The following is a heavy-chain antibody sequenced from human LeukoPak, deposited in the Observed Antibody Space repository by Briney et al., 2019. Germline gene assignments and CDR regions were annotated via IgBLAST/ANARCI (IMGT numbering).Heavy chain of an antibody. V-gene: IGHV3-23*01. Sequence: GVSVTLSCTASGFTFNLYGMHWVRQAPGKGLEWVSLISQTGGNAYYADSVRGRFTISRDNSKNTLYLQMNSLRAEDTAIYYCARDIQLSTWGLGTMVTVSS. J-gene: IGHJ3*01. D-gene: IGHD5-24*01. CDR2: ISQTGGNA. CDR3: ARDIQLST. CDR1: GFTFNLYG.